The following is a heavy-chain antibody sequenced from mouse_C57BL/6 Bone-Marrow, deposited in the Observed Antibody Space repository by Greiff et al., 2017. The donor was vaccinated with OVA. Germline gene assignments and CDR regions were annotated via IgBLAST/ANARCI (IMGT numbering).Heavy chain of an antibody. CDR3: TTGWDDGFAY. J-gene: IGHJ3*01. CDR2: IDPENGDT. CDR1: GFNIKDDY. V-gene: IGHV14-4*01. D-gene: IGHD4-1*01. Sequence: VQPQQSGAELVRPGASVKLSCTASGFNIKDDYMHWVKQRPEQGLEWIGWIDPENGDTEYASKFQGKATITADTSSNTAYLQLSSLTSEDTAVYYCTTGWDDGFAYWGQGTLVTVSA.